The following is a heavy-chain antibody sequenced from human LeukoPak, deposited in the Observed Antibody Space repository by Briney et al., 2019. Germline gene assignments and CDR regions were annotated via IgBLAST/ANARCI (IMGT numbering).Heavy chain of an antibody. CDR1: GFTVSSNY. D-gene: IGHD2-2*01. Sequence: GGSLRLSCAASGFTVSSNYMSWVRQAPGKELERVSVIYSGGSTYYADSVKGRFTISRDNSKNTLYLQMNSLRAEDTAVYYCTSVVVPAAIRSLVDYYYYYMDVWGKGTTVTVSS. CDR3: TSVVVPAAIRSLVDYYYYYMDV. V-gene: IGHV3-66*02. CDR2: IYSGGST. J-gene: IGHJ6*03.